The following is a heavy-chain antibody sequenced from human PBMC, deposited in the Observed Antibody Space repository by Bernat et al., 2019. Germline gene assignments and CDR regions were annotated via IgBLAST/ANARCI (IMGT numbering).Heavy chain of an antibody. CDR1: GGSISSYY. CDR2: IYYSGST. J-gene: IGHJ6*02. CDR3: ARQIQLGYYYYGMDV. V-gene: IGHV4-59*08. Sequence: QVQLQESGPGLVKPSETLSLTCTVSGGSISSYYWSWIRQPPGKGLEWIGYIYYSGSTNYNPSLKSRVTISVDTSKNQFSLKLSSVTAADTAVYYCARQIQLGYYYYGMDVWGQGTLVTVSS. D-gene: IGHD5-18*01.